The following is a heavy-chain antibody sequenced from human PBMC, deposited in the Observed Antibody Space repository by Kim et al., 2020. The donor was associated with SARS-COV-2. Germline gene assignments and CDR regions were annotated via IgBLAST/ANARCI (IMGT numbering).Heavy chain of an antibody. V-gene: IGHV3-74*01. CDR3: ARGRYGTGDY. Sequence: SDGAAVEGRFTIARDNARNTLYLQMNSLRAEDTAVYYCARGRYGTGDYWGQGTLVTVSS. D-gene: IGHD4-17*01. J-gene: IGHJ4*02.